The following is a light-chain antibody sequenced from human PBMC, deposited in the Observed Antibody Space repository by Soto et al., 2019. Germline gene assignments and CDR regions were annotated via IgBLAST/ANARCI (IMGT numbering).Light chain of an antibody. CDR3: QQFNNYPLT. Sequence: DIQMTQSPSTLSASVGDRVTITCRASQSISSWLAWYQQKPGKAPKLLIYAASSLQGGVPSRFSGSGSGTEFTLTISSLQPDDFATYYCQQFNNYPLTFGGGTKVDIK. CDR1: QSISSW. V-gene: IGKV1-5*01. CDR2: AAS. J-gene: IGKJ4*01.